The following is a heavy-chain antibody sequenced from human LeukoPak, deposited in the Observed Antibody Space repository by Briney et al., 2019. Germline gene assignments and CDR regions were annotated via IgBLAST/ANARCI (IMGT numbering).Heavy chain of an antibody. CDR2: ISSSSSYI. D-gene: IGHD6-13*01. V-gene: IGHV3-21*01. Sequence: GGSLRLSCAASGFTFSSYSMNWVRQAPGKGLEWVSSISSSSSYIYYADSVKGRFTISRDNAKNSLYLQMTSLRAEDTAVYYCARDRAAAGVPPRRRFDPWGQGTLVTVSS. CDR1: GFTFSSYS. J-gene: IGHJ5*02. CDR3: ARDRAAAGVPPRRRFDP.